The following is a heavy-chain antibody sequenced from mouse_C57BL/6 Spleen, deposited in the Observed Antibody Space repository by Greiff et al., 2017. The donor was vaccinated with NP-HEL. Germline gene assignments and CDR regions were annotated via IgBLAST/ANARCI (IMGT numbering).Heavy chain of an antibody. D-gene: IGHD2-10*01. CDR3: AREALLLR. CDR2: IDPSDSYT. CDR1: GYTFTSYW. V-gene: IGHV1-50*01. Sequence: QVQLKQPGAELVKPGASVKLSCKASGYTFTSYWMQWVKQRPGQGLEWIGEIDPSDSYTNYNQKFKGKATLTVDTSSSTAYMQLSSLTSEDSAVYYCAREALLLRWGQGTLVTVSA. J-gene: IGHJ3*02.